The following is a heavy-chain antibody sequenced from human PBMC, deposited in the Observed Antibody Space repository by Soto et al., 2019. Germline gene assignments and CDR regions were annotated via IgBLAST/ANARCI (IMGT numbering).Heavy chain of an antibody. J-gene: IGHJ4*02. V-gene: IGHV1-18*01. CDR3: ARDWNYFQTDY. CDR1: GYTFTSYG. D-gene: IGHD1-7*01. CDR2: ISAYNGNT. Sequence: QVQLVQSGAEVKKPGASVKVSCKASGYTFTSYGISWVRQAPGQGLEWMGWISAYNGNTKYAQKLQGRVTMTTDTSTSTADMELRSLRSEDTAVSYWARDWNYFQTDYWGQGTLVTVSS.